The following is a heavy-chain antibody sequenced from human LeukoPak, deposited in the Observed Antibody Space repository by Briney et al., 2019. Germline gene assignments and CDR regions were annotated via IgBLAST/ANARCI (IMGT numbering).Heavy chain of an antibody. CDR1: GGTFSSYA. Sequence: SVKVSCKASGGTFSSYAISWVRQAPGQGLEWMGGIIPIFGTANYAQKFQGRVTITADESTSTAYMELRSPRSEDTAVYYCVLPSVATTITVWGQGTLVTVSS. CDR3: VLPSVATTITV. D-gene: IGHD5-12*01. V-gene: IGHV1-69*13. J-gene: IGHJ4*02. CDR2: IIPIFGTA.